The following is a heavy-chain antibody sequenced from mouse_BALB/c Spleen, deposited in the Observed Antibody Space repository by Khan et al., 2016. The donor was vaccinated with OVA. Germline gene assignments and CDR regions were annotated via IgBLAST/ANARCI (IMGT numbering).Heavy chain of an antibody. Sequence: IQLVQSGPDLVKPGSSVNISCKASGYSFTVYYMHWVKQSHGKSLECIGRVNPNNGGTSYNQKFKGKAILTVDKSSTTAYMELRSLTSEDSAVYYCVRGYNFFDYWGQGTLVTVSA. J-gene: IGHJ3*01. CDR3: VRGYNFFDY. D-gene: IGHD2-14*01. V-gene: IGHV1-26*01. CDR2: VNPNNGGT. CDR1: GYSFTVYY.